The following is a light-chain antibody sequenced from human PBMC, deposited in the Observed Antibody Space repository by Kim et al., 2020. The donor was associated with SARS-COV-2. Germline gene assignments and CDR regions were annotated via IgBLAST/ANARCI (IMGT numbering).Light chain of an antibody. J-gene: IGLJ1*01. CDR3: NCRDSSGRV. V-gene: IGLV3-19*01. Sequence: SSEVTQDPAVSVALGQTVRITCQGDSLRSYYASWYQQKAGQPPVLVMFGKNNRPSGIPDRFSGSRSAHTAFLTITGAQAEDEADYYCNCRDSSGRVFGTGTKVTVL. CDR1: SLRSYY. CDR2: GKN.